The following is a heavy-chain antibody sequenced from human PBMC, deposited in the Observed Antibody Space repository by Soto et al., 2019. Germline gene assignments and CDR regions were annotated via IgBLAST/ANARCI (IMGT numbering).Heavy chain of an antibody. J-gene: IGHJ5*01. CDR1: GYTFTNFD. CDR2: MSPNSENK. V-gene: IGHV1-8*01. D-gene: IGHD6-13*01. Sequence: ASVKVSCKTSGYTFTNFDVNWVRQAAGQGLEWMGWMSPNSENKGYAQKFQGRVSMTRDTSITTAYMELSSLRSEDTAVYYCARGFGRSWNTGGYNWFDFWGQGTLVPVYS. CDR3: ARGFGRSWNTGGYNWFDF.